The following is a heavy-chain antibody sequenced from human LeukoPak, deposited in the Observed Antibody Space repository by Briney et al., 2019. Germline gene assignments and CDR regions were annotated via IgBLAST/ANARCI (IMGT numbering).Heavy chain of an antibody. Sequence: ASVKVSCKTSGYSFTSHGISWVRQAPGQGLEWMGWISGYNGNTNYAQKFQGRVTMTTDASTRTAHMEVRGLRSDDTAVYYCAGEGWTRGRDYWGQETLVTVS. CDR1: GYSFTSHG. CDR2: ISGYNGNT. CDR3: AGEGWTRGRDY. D-gene: IGHD2-15*01. V-gene: IGHV1-18*01. J-gene: IGHJ4*02.